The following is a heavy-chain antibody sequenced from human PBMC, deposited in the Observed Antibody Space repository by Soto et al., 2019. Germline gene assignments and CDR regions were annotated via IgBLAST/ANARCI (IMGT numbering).Heavy chain of an antibody. Sequence: SVKVSCKASGGTFSSYAISWVRQAPGQGLEWMGGIIPIFGTANYAQKFQGRVAITADESTSTAYMELSSLRSEDTAVYYCARSPYDSSGYSWFDPWGQGTLVTVSS. D-gene: IGHD3-22*01. V-gene: IGHV1-69*13. J-gene: IGHJ5*02. CDR2: IIPIFGTA. CDR3: ARSPYDSSGYSWFDP. CDR1: GGTFSSYA.